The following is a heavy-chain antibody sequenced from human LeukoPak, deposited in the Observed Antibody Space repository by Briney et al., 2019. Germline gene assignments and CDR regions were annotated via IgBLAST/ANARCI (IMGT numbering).Heavy chain of an antibody. D-gene: IGHD5/OR15-5a*01. CDR3: ARGSRSTSLDGMDV. Sequence: ASVKVSCKASGYTFTGYYMHWARQAPGQGLEWMGWINPNSGGTNYAQKFQGRVTMTRDTSISTAYMELSRLRSDDTAVYYCARGSRSTSLDGMDVWGQGTTVTVSS. CDR2: INPNSGGT. V-gene: IGHV1-2*02. CDR1: GYTFTGYY. J-gene: IGHJ6*02.